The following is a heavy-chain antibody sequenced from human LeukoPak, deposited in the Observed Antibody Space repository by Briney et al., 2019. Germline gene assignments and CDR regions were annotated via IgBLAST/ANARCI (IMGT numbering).Heavy chain of an antibody. CDR3: ARGRWGSGYYYEPNAFDI. J-gene: IGHJ3*02. V-gene: IGHV1-8*02. D-gene: IGHD3-22*01. Sequence: GASVKVSCKASGYTFTGYYMHWVRQAPGQGLEWMGWMNPNSGNTGYAQKFQGRVTMTRNTSISTAYMELSSLRSEDTAVYYCARGRWGSGYYYEPNAFDIWGQGTMVTVSS. CDR2: MNPNSGNT. CDR1: GYTFTGYY.